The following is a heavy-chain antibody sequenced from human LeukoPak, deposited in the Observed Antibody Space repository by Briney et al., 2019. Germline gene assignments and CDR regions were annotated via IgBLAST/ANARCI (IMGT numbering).Heavy chain of an antibody. CDR3: ARGAIVVVPAAMGESAFDI. V-gene: IGHV1-18*01. CDR2: ISAYNGNT. D-gene: IGHD2-2*01. CDR1: GYTFTSYG. Sequence: ASVKVSCKASGYTFTSYGISWVRQAPGQGLEWMGWISAYNGNTNYAQKLQGRVTMTADTSTSTAYMELRSLRSDDTAVYYCARGAIVVVPAAMGESAFDIWGQGTMVTVSS. J-gene: IGHJ3*02.